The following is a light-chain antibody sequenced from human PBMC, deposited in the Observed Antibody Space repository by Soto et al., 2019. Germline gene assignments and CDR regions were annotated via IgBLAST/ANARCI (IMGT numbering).Light chain of an antibody. CDR3: QQSCNWHPT. V-gene: IGKV3-11*01. Sequence: DIRSTQSPASLSSSLGDRATLPCRASQSVSSYLAWYQQKPGQAPRLLIYAASNRATGIPARFSGSGSGTDFTLTISSLEPEDFAIYYCQQSCNWHPTFGQGTRLEIK. CDR2: AAS. J-gene: IGKJ5*01. CDR1: QSVSSY.